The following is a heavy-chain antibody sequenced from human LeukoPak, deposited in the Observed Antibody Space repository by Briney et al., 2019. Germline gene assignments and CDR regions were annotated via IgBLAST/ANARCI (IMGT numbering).Heavy chain of an antibody. CDR1: GYTFTRYD. D-gene: IGHD2-15*01. J-gene: IGHJ4*02. CDR3: ARELRRDNY. Sequence: GASVKVSCKASGYTFTRYDINWVRQATGHGLEWLGWMNPNSGNTGYAQKFQGRVTMTSDTSIDTAYMELSSLRSEDTAVYYWARELRRDNYWGQGTLVTVSS. V-gene: IGHV1-8*01. CDR2: MNPNSGNT.